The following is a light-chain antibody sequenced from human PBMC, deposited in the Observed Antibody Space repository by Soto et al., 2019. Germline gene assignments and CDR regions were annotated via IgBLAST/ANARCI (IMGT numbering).Light chain of an antibody. CDR2: GAS. J-gene: IGKJ5*01. CDR3: QQYGGSPRIT. Sequence: ETVLTQSPGTLPLSPGDKATLSCRASERLSSVYLAWYQQRPGQPPRLLIYGASNRATGIPDRFSGSGSGTDFTLIINRLEPEDVAIYYCQQYGGSPRITFGQGTRLEIK. CDR1: ERLSSVY. V-gene: IGKV3-20*01.